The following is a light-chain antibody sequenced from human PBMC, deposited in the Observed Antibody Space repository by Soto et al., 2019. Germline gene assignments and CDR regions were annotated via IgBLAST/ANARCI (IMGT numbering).Light chain of an antibody. Sequence: EILLTQSPATLSLSPGERATLSCRASQSVSTYLAWYQQNPGQAPRLLIYDASNRATGIPARFSGSGSGTDFTLTISSLEPEDFAVYYCQQRSNWPLLTFGGGTRVAIK. CDR3: QQRSNWPLLT. V-gene: IGKV3-11*01. J-gene: IGKJ4*01. CDR1: QSVSTY. CDR2: DAS.